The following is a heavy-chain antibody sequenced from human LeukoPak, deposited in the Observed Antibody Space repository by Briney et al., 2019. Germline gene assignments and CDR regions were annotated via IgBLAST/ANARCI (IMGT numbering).Heavy chain of an antibody. J-gene: IGHJ4*02. V-gene: IGHV1-2*02. CDR3: ARCRINTSY. CDR2: INPNSGGT. CDR1: GYTFTDFY. Sequence: ASVKVSCKSSGYTFTDFYINWVRQAPGQALEWLGWINPNSGGTNYAQKFQGRVTVTSDTSISTVYMELGRLASDDTGVYYCARCRINTSYWGQGALVTVSS.